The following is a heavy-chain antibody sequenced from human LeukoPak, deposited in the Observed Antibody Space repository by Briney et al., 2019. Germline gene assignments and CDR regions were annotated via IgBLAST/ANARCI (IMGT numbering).Heavy chain of an antibody. CDR1: GFTSSSYE. J-gene: IGHJ4*02. V-gene: IGHV3-48*03. CDR3: AREVGPLDY. D-gene: IGHD2-15*01. Sequence: GGSLRLSCAASGFTSSSYEMNWVRQAPGKGLEWVSYISSSGTTIYYADSVKGRFTISRDNAKNSLYLQMNSLRAEDTAVYYCAREVGPLDYWGQGTLVTVSS. CDR2: ISSSGTTI.